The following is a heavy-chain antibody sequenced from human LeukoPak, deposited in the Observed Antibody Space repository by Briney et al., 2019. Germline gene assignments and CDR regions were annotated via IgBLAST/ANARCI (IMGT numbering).Heavy chain of an antibody. CDR1: GGSISSYY. Sequence: SETLSLTCTVSGGSISSYYWSWIRQPPGKGLEWIGYIYYSGSTNYNPSLKSRVTISVDTSKNQFSLKLSSVTAADTAVYYCERFPGATTNYWGQGTLVTVSS. CDR2: IYYSGST. D-gene: IGHD5-24*01. J-gene: IGHJ4*02. CDR3: ERFPGATTNY. V-gene: IGHV4-59*01.